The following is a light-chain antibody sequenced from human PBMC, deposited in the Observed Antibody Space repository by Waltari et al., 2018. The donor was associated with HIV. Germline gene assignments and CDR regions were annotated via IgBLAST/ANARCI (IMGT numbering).Light chain of an antibody. CDR2: SNN. J-gene: IGLJ2*01. CDR1: SSNIGSNT. CDR3: AAWDGSLNGRVV. Sequence: QSVLTQPPSASGTPGQRVTISCSGSSSNIGSNTVHWYQQLPGTAPKLLIYSNNQRPSGVPDRFSGSKSGTSASLAISGLQSEDEADYYCAAWDGSLNGRVVFGGGTKLTVL. V-gene: IGLV1-44*01.